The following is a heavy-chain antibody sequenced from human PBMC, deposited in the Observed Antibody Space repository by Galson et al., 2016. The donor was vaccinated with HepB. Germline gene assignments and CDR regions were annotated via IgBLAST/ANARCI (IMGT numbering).Heavy chain of an antibody. V-gene: IGHV3-30*03. CDR2: ISYDGSNK. Sequence: SLRLSCAASGFTFTTHGMHWVRQAPGKGLEWVAVISYDGSNKYYADSVKGRFTISRDNSKNTLYLQMNSLRAEDTSMYYCARSSSCSTINCFLPFDSWGLGTLVTVSS. CDR1: GFTFTTHG. J-gene: IGHJ4*02. D-gene: IGHD2-2*01. CDR3: ARSSSCSTINCFLPFDS.